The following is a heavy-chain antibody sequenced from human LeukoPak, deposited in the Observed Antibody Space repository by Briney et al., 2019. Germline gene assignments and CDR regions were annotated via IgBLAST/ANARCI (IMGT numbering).Heavy chain of an antibody. Sequence: SETLSLTCTVSGGSISSSSYYWGWIRQPPGKGLEWIGSIYYSGSTYYNPSLKSRVTISVDTSKNQFSLKLSSVTAADTAVYYCAKNIPARKGNYTYNTRDVGAKGTT. CDR1: GGSISSSSYY. J-gene: IGHJ6*03. D-gene: IGHD6-6*01. V-gene: IGHV4-39*01. CDR3: AKNIPARKGNYTYNTRDV. CDR2: IYYSGST.